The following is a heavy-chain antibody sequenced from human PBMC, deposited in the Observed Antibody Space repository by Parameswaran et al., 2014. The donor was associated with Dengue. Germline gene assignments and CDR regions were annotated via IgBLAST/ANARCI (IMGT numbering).Heavy chain of an antibody. J-gene: IGHJ4*02. D-gene: IGHD2-15*01. CDR3: ARGRAPWEGVVANGPPSDY. Sequence: WVRQAPGQGLEWMGWINPNSGGTNYAQKFQGWVTMTRDTSISTAYMELSRLRSDDTAVYYCARGRAPWEGVVANGPPSDYWGQGTLVTVSS. V-gene: IGHV1-2*04. CDR2: INPNSGGT.